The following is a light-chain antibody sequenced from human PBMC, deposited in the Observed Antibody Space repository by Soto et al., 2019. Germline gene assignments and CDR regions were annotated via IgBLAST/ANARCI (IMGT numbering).Light chain of an antibody. CDR2: EVS. J-gene: IGLJ1*01. Sequence: QSVLTQPASVSRSPGQSITISCTGTSSDVGGYSRVSWYQHHPGKAPKLMIYEVSDRPSGASNRFSGSKSGNTASLTISGLQAEDEADYYCNSYTSSNTRVFGTGTKLTVL. CDR1: SSDVGGYSR. V-gene: IGLV2-14*01. CDR3: NSYTSSNTRV.